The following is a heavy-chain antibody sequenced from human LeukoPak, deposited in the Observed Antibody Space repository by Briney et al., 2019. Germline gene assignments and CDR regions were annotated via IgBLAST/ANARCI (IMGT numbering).Heavy chain of an antibody. CDR1: GGSVSSGGYY. J-gene: IGHJ6*02. D-gene: IGHD2-15*01. CDR2: ICYSGST. CDR3: VAGDHYYYYYGMDV. Sequence: PSQTLSLTCTVSGGSVSSGGYYWSWVRQHPGEGLEWIGYICYSGSTYYNPSLKSRVAISVDTSKNQFSLKLSSVTAADTAVYYCVAGDHYYYYYGMDVWGQGTTVTVSS. V-gene: IGHV4-31*03.